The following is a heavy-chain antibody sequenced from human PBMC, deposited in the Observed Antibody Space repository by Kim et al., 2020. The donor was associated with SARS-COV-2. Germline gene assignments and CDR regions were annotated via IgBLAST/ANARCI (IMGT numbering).Heavy chain of an antibody. CDR2: IYYSGST. J-gene: IGHJ6*02. CDR3: ATTGSSGSYLYYYYYGMDV. D-gene: IGHD3-10*01. Sequence: SETLSLTCTVSGGSISSSSYYWGWIRQPPGKGLEWIGSIYYSGSTYYNPSLKSRVTISVDTSKNQFSLKLSSVTAADTAVYYCATTGSSGSYLYYYYYGMDVWGQGTTVTVSS. CDR1: GGSISSSSYY. V-gene: IGHV4-39*01.